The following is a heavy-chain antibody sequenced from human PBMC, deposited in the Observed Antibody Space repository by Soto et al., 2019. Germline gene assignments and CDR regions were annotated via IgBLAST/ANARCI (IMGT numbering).Heavy chain of an antibody. CDR1: GFTVSYNY. D-gene: IGHD6-19*01. CDR2: IYSGGNT. Sequence: EVQLVETGGGLMQPGESLRLSCAASGFTVSYNYMSWVRQAPGKGLEWVSVIYSGGNTYYADSVKGRFTISRDDSKNTVYLQMNNLRAEDTAVYYCARRGGSNGWGDFDSWGQGTLVSVSS. CDR3: ARRGGSNGWGDFDS. J-gene: IGHJ4*02. V-gene: IGHV3-53*02.